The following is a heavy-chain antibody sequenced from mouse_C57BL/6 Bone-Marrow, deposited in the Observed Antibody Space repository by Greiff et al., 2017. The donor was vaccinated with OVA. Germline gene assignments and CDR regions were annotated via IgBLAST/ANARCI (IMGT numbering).Heavy chain of an antibody. CDR2: INPGSGGT. J-gene: IGHJ3*01. V-gene: IGHV1-54*01. D-gene: IGHD2-12*01. Sequence: QVQLQQSGAELVRPGTSVKVSCKASGYAFTNYLIEWVKQRPGQGLEWIGVINPGSGGTNYNEKFKGKATLTADKSSSTAYMQLSSLTSEDSAVYFCARAERICYDGQFAYWGQGTLVTVSA. CDR1: GYAFTNYL. CDR3: ARAERICYDGQFAY.